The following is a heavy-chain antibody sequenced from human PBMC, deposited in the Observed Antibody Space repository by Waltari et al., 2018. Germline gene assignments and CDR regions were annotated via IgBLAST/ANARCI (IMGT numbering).Heavy chain of an antibody. J-gene: IGHJ5*02. D-gene: IGHD2-15*01. CDR2: INHSGST. CDR1: GGSCSGYY. CDR3: AREEVYCSGGSCYSLYGWFDT. Sequence: QVQLQQWGAGLLKPSETLSLTCAVYGGSCSGYYWSWIRQPPGKGLEWIGEINHSGSTNYNPSLKSRVTISVDTSKNQFSLKLSSVTAADTAVYYCAREEVYCSGGSCYSLYGWFDTWGQGTLVTVSS. V-gene: IGHV4-34*01.